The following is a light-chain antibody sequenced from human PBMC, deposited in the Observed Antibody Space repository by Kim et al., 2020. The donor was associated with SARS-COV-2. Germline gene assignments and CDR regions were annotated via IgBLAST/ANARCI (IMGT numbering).Light chain of an antibody. J-gene: IGKJ2*01. CDR2: KAS. CDR1: QSISGW. CDR3: QHYNSYPYT. V-gene: IGKV1-5*03. Sequence: SASVGDSVTIHCRASQSISGWFAWYQQKPGKAPNLLIYKASTLESGVPSRFSGIGSGTEFSLTIASLQPDDFATYYCQHYNSYPYTFGQGTKLEIK.